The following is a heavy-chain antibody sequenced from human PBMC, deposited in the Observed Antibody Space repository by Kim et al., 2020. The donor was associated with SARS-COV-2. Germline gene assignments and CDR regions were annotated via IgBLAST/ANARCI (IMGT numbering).Heavy chain of an antibody. Sequence: GRSLRLSCAASGFTFSDYYMSWIRQAPGEVLEWVSYISSSSSYTNYADSVKGRFTISRDNAKNTLYLQMNSLRAEDTAVYYCARVGYDYVWGCYRDYYYYYGMAVWGQGPTVTVSS. CDR2: ISSSSSYT. CDR1: GFTFSDYY. J-gene: IGHJ6*02. D-gene: IGHD3-16*02. V-gene: IGHV3-11*05. CDR3: ARVGYDYVWGCYRDYYYYYGMAV.